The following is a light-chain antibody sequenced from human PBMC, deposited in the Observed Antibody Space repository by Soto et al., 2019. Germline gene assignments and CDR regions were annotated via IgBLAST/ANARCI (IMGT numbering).Light chain of an antibody. CDR2: DVR. Sequence: QSALTQPASVSGSPGQSITLSCTGTNSDIGGYNIVSWYQQHPGKAPKLMIYDVRIRPSGVSDRFSGSKSANTASLTISGLQPEDEANYYCTSYATGGTHVFGTGTKVTVL. V-gene: IGLV2-14*01. CDR1: NSDIGGYNI. CDR3: TSYATGGTHV. J-gene: IGLJ1*01.